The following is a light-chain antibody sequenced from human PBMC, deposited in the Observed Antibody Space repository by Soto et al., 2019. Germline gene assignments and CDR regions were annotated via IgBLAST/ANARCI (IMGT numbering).Light chain of an antibody. V-gene: IGLV1-40*01. CDR1: SSNIGAGYE. CDR2: GNT. J-gene: IGLJ1*01. Sequence: QSVLTQPPSVSEAPGQRVTISCTGSSSNIGAGYEVNWYQHLPGAAPKLLIYGNTNRPSGVPDRFSGSKSGTSASLAITGLQADDEADYYCQSYDSSLSALYVFGTGTKVTVL. CDR3: QSYDSSLSALYV.